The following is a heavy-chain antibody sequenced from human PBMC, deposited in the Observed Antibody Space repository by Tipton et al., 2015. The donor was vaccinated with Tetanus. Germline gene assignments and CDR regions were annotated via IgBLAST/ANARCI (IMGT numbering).Heavy chain of an antibody. CDR1: GASISSAA. CDR2: IFHSGSP. CDR3: ARHKQYYFDY. J-gene: IGHJ4*02. Sequence: TLSLTCDVSGASISSAAWTWIRQPSGKGLEWIGHIFHSGSPNYNPSLKSRVTISVDTSKNQFSLKLSSVTAADTAVYYCARHKQYYFDYWGQGTLVTVSS. V-gene: IGHV4-30-2*03. D-gene: IGHD4-11*01.